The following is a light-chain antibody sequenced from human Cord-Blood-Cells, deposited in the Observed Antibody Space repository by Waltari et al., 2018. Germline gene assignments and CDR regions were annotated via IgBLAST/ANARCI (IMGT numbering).Light chain of an antibody. CDR2: WAS. J-gene: IGKJ4*01. Sequence: DIVMTQSPDSLAVSLGARATINCKSSQSVLYSSNNKNYLAWYQQKPGQPPKLLIYWASTRESGVPDRFSGSGSGTDFTLTISSLQAEDVAVYYCQQYYSTPILTFGGGTKVEIK. CDR3: QQYYSTPILT. CDR1: QSVLYSSNNKNY. V-gene: IGKV4-1*01.